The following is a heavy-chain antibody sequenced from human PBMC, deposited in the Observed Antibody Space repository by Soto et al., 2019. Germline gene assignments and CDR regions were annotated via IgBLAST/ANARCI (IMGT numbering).Heavy chain of an antibody. CDR1: GFTFSSYA. CDR2: ISGSGGST. D-gene: IGHD3-22*01. Sequence: EVQLLESGGGLVQPGGSLRLSCAASGFTFSSYAMSWVRQAPGKGLEWVSAISGSGGSTYYADSVKGRFTISRDNSKNTLDLQMNSLRAEDTAVYDCAKGYGDYYDSSGPRGYYYDGMDVWGQGTTVTVSS. CDR3: AKGYGDYYDSSGPRGYYYDGMDV. V-gene: IGHV3-23*01. J-gene: IGHJ6*02.